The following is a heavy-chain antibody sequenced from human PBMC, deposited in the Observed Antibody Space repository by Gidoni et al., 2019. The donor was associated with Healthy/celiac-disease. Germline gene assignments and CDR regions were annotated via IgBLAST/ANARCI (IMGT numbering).Heavy chain of an antibody. V-gene: IGHV3-23*01. CDR2: ISGSGGST. D-gene: IGHD3-22*01. J-gene: IGHJ4*02. CDR3: AKVGRAGRYDRDFDY. CDR1: GCTCSSYA. Sequence: EVQLLESGGGLVQPGGSLRLCCAAYGCTCSSYAMSWVRQAPGKGLEWVSAISGSGGSTYYADSVKGRFTISRDNAKNTLYLQMNSLRAEDTAVYYCAKVGRAGRYDRDFDYWGQGTLVTVSS.